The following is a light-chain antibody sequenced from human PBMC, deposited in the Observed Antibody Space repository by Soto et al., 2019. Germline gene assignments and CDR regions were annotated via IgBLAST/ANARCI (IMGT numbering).Light chain of an antibody. CDR2: EVS. J-gene: IGLJ3*02. CDR3: SSFASSATLV. Sequence: QSALTQPPSVSGSPGQSVTISCTGTSSDIGYHNRVSWYQQPPGTAPKLMIYEVSTRYSGVPDRFSGSKSGNTAPLTISGRQAEYEADYYCSSFASSATLVFGGGTKLTVL. V-gene: IGLV2-18*02. CDR1: SSDIGYHNR.